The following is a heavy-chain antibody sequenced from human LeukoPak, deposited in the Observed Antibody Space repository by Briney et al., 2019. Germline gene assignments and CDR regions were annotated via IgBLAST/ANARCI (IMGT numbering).Heavy chain of an antibody. CDR3: ARADAYCGGDCYSGAFDI. Sequence: GGSLRLSCAASGFTFSSYAMHWVRQAPGKGLGYVSAISSNGGSTYYANSVKGRFTISRDNSKNTLYLQMGSLRAEDMAVYYCARADAYCGGDCYSGAFDIWGQGTVVTVSS. CDR2: ISSNGGST. J-gene: IGHJ3*02. V-gene: IGHV3-64*01. D-gene: IGHD2-21*02. CDR1: GFTFSSYA.